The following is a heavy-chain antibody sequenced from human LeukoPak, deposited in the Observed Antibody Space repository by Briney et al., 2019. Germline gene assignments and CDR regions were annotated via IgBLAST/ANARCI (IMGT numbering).Heavy chain of an antibody. D-gene: IGHD2-2*01. CDR2: ISSSSYYI. Sequence: GGSLRLTCAASGFTFTSYSMNWVRQAPGKGLEWVSSISSSSYYIYYADSVKGRFTISRDNAKNSLYLQMNSLRAEDTAVYYCARDLGGCSSTSCYPNAFDIWGQGTMVTVSS. V-gene: IGHV3-21*01. J-gene: IGHJ3*02. CDR3: ARDLGGCSSTSCYPNAFDI. CDR1: GFTFTSYS.